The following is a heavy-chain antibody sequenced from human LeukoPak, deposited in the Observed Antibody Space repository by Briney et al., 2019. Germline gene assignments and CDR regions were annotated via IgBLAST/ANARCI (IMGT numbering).Heavy chain of an antibody. J-gene: IGHJ4*02. V-gene: IGHV3-43*02. Sequence: GGSLRLSCAASGFTFDDYAMHWVRQAPGKGLEWVSLISGDGGSTYYADSVKGRFTIPRDNSKNSLYLQMNSLRTEDTALYYCAKDSPTYDFWSGYYRGHFDYWGQGTLVTVSS. D-gene: IGHD3-3*01. CDR2: ISGDGGST. CDR1: GFTFDDYA. CDR3: AKDSPTYDFWSGYYRGHFDY.